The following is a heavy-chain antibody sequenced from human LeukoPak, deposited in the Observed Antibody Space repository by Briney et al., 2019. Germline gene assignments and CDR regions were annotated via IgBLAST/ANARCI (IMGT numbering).Heavy chain of an antibody. J-gene: IGHJ4*02. V-gene: IGHV4-4*07. D-gene: IGHD5-18*01. CDR1: GGSISSYY. CDR3: AREGYSYGYGFDC. CDR2: IYTSGST. Sequence: SETLSLTCAVSGGSISSYYWSWIRQPAGKGLEWIGRIYTSGSTNYNPSLKSRVTISVDKSKNQFSLKLSSVTAADTAVYYCAREGYSYGYGFDCWGQGTLVTVSS.